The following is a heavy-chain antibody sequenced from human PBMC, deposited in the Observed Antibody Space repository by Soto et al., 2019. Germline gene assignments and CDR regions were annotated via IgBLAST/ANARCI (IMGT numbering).Heavy chain of an antibody. CDR1: GYTFTSYG. J-gene: IGHJ5*02. Sequence: QVQLVQSGAEVKKPGASVKVSCKTSGYTFTSYGISWVRQAPGQGLEWMGWISAYNVNTDFAQKFRGRVTMTTDTSTITAYMELRSLRSDDTAVYYCARVRHHDIFTGRLKNWFDPWGQGTLVTVSS. D-gene: IGHD3-9*01. CDR3: ARVRHHDIFTGRLKNWFDP. V-gene: IGHV1-18*04. CDR2: ISAYNVNT.